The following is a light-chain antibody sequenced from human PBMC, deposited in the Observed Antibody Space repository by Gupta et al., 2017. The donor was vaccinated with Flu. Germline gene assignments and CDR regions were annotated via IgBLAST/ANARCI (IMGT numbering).Light chain of an antibody. V-gene: IGKV3-15*01. Sequence: EIVMTQSPATLSVSPGEGATLSCRASQSVSSSLGWYQQKPGQAPRLLIYGASTRATGIPARFSGSGSETEFTLSISSLQSEDVAVYYCQQYNNWPRTFGQGTKVEIK. CDR1: QSVSSS. CDR2: GAS. J-gene: IGKJ1*01. CDR3: QQYNNWPRT.